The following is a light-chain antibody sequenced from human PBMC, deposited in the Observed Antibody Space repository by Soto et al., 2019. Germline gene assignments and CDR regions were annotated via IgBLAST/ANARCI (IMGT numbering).Light chain of an antibody. J-gene: IGKJ1*01. V-gene: IGKV1-5*01. CDR1: QSISSW. CDR2: DAS. Sequence: DIQMTQSPSTLSRSVGDRVTITCRASQSISSWLAWYQQKPGKAPKLLIYDASSLESGVPSRFSGSGSGTEFTLTISSLQPDDFAAHYCQQYNSYPWTFGQGTKVEIK. CDR3: QQYNSYPWT.